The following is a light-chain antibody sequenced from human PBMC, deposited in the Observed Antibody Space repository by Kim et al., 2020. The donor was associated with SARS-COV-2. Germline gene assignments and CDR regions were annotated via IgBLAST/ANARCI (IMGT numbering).Light chain of an antibody. Sequence: GQQVTISSTRSSDGLASNYVQWYQQRPGSAPTAVIYEDKQRPSGVPDRFSGSIDSSSNSATLTISGLKTEDEADYYCQSYDSSNWVFGGGTQLTVL. CDR3: QSYDSSNWV. CDR2: EDK. V-gene: IGLV6-57*03. CDR1: SDGLASNY. J-gene: IGLJ3*02.